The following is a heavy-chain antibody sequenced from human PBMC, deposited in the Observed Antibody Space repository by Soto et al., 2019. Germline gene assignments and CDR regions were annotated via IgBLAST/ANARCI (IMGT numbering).Heavy chain of an antibody. CDR3: ARRGGYFITGTRPFKNFDY. CDR1: GGSFSGYY. CDR2: INHSGST. D-gene: IGHD1-20*01. V-gene: IGHV4-34*01. J-gene: IGHJ4*02. Sequence: SETLSLTCAVYGGSFSGYYWSWIRQPPGKGLEWIGEINHSGSTNYNPSLKSRVTISVDTSKNQFSLKLSSVTAADTAVYYCARRGGYFITGTRPFKNFDYWGQGTLVTVSS.